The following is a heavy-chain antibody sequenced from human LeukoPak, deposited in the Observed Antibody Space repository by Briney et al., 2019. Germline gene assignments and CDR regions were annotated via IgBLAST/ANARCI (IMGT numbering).Heavy chain of an antibody. CDR1: GGTFSTYA. D-gene: IGHD1-14*01. J-gene: IGHJ3*02. Sequence: SVKVSCKASGGTFSTYAINWVRQAPGQGLEWMGGIVPMFSTRNYAQKFQGRVTITTDESTNTAYMELSSLRSEDTAVYYCAADVTPRNIQNLVLTFDIWGQGTVVTVSS. CDR2: IVPMFSTR. V-gene: IGHV1-69*05. CDR3: AADVTPRNIQNLVLTFDI.